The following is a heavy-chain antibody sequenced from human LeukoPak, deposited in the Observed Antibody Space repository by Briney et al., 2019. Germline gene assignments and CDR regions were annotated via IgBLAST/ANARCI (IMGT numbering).Heavy chain of an antibody. CDR3: ARELGSGFDI. D-gene: IGHD6-19*01. J-gene: IGHJ3*02. V-gene: IGHV4-59*01. CDR2: FYYNGDT. Sequence: SETLSLTCTVSGGSISTYHWSWIRQPPGKGLEWIGYFYYNGDTKCSPSFETRVVISADTSQNQLSLMLRSVTAPDTALYYCARELGSGFDIWGQGKMVIVSS. CDR1: GGSISTYH.